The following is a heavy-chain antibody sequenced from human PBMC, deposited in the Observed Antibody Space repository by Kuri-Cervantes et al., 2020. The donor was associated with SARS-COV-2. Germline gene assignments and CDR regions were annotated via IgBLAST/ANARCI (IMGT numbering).Heavy chain of an antibody. D-gene: IGHD6-19*01. V-gene: IGHV3-33*06. CDR1: GFTFSSHG. CDR3: AKDRCHSSVYYFDY. J-gene: IGHJ4*02. CDR2: IWYDGSNK. Sequence: GESLKISCAASGFTFSSHGMHWVRQAPGKGLEWVAVIWYDGSNKYYADSVKGRFTISRDNSKTTLYLQMNSLRAEDTAVYYCAKDRCHSSVYYFDYWGEGTLVTVSS.